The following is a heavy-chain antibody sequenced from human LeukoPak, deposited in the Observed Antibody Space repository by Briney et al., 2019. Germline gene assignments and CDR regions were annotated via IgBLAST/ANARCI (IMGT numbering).Heavy chain of an antibody. D-gene: IGHD3-3*01. CDR3: AVWSGYRQTPFDY. CDR1: GFTFSSYS. CDR2: ISSSSSYI. Sequence: GGSLRLSCSASGFTFSSYSMNWVRQAPGKGLEWVSSISSSSSYIYYADSVKGRFTISRDNAKNSLYLQMNSLRAEDTAVYYCAVWSGYRQTPFDYWGQGTLVTVSS. V-gene: IGHV3-21*01. J-gene: IGHJ4*02.